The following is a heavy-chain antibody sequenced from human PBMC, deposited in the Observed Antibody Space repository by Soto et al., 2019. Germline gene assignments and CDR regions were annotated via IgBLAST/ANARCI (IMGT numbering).Heavy chain of an antibody. CDR2: IWYDGSNK. D-gene: IGHD6-6*01. V-gene: IGHV3-33*08. CDR1: GFTFSDYY. Sequence: GGSLRLSCAASGFTFSDYYMSWIRQAPGKGLEWVAVIWYDGSNKYYADSVKGRFTISRDNSKNTLYLQMNSLRAEDTAVYYCARGVSIAALEYFQHWGQGTLVTVSS. J-gene: IGHJ1*01. CDR3: ARGVSIAALEYFQH.